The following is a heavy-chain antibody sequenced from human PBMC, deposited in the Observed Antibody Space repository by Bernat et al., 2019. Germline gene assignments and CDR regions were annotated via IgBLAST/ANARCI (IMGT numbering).Heavy chain of an antibody. V-gene: IGHV3-23*01. J-gene: IGHJ4*02. Sequence: EVQLLESGGGLVQPGGYLRLSCAASAFTFNNYAMSWVRQAPGKGLEWVSAISGTGGITLYADSVKGRFTISRDNSKKTLFLQMNSLRADDTAVYYCAKEVQSGYRRYYFDYWGQGTLVAVSS. CDR1: AFTFNNYA. D-gene: IGHD3-3*01. CDR2: ISGTGGIT. CDR3: AKEVQSGYRRYYFDY.